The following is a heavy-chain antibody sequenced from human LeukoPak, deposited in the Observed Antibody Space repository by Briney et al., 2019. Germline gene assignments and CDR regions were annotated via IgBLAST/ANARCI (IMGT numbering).Heavy chain of an antibody. CDR1: GFTFSSYW. CDR3: ARDHSDSSGYYPDAFDI. D-gene: IGHD3-22*01. Sequence: GGSLRLSCAASGFTFSSYWMSWVRQAPGKGLEWVANIKQDGSEKYYEDSVKGRFTISRDNAKNSLYLQMNSLRAEDTAVYYCARDHSDSSGYYPDAFDIWGQGTMVTVSS. V-gene: IGHV3-7*01. J-gene: IGHJ3*02. CDR2: IKQDGSEK.